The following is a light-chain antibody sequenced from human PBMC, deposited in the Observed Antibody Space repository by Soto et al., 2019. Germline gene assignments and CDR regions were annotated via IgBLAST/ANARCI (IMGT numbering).Light chain of an antibody. V-gene: IGKV3-15*01. J-gene: IGKJ1*01. CDR1: QSVRNN. CDR3: QQCNDWPWT. CDR2: DAS. Sequence: MTQSPSILSASVGDRVTITCRASQSVRNNLAWYQQKPGQGPRLLIYDASTRATGIPARFSGSGSGTEFTLTISSLQSEDFAVYYCQQCNDWPWTFGQGTK.